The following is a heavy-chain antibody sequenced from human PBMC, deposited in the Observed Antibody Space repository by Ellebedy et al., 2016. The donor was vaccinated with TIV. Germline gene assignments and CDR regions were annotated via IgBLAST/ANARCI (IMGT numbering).Heavy chain of an antibody. Sequence: MPSETLSLTCAVYGGSFSGNYWSWIRQPPGKGLEWIGEINHSGSTNYNPSLKSRVTISVDTSKNQFSLKLRSATAADTAVYYCARAPGRALTAYYKRDYGMDVWGQGTTVIVSS. CDR2: INHSGST. V-gene: IGHV4-34*01. CDR1: GGSFSGNY. CDR3: ARAPGRALTAYYKRDYGMDV. D-gene: IGHD3-9*01. J-gene: IGHJ6*02.